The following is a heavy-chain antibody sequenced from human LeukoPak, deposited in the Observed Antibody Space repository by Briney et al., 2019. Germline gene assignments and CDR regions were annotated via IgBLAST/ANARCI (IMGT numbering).Heavy chain of an antibody. CDR1: GYTFTVHY. CDR2: INPTTGVA. V-gene: IGHV1-2*06. CDR3: ARLDRNYYYLDV. J-gene: IGHJ6*03. D-gene: IGHD1-1*01. Sequence: ASVKVSCKTSGYTFTVHYMNGVRQAPGQGLEWMGRINPTTGVANYAQKFQGRITVTRDTSINTACMELSSLRSDDPTVYYCARLDRNYYYLDVWGQGTTVTVSS.